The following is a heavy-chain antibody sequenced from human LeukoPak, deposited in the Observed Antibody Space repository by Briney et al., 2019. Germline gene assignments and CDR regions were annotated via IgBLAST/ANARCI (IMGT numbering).Heavy chain of an antibody. D-gene: IGHD5-24*01. Sequence: WLGRTYYRSKWYNDYAVSVKSRITINPDTSKNQFSLQLNSMTPEDTAVYYCARDQMGFDPWGQGILVTVSS. CDR2: TYYRSKWYN. J-gene: IGHJ5*02. CDR3: ARDQMGFDP. V-gene: IGHV6-1*01.